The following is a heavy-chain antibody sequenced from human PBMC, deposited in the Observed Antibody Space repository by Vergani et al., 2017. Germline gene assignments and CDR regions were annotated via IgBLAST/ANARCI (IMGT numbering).Heavy chain of an antibody. CDR2: IYHSGST. Sequence: QLQLQESGSGLVQPSQTLSLTCAVSGGSISSGGYSWSWIRQPPGKGLEWIGYIYHSGSTYYNPSLQSRVTISVDRSKNQFSLKLSSVTAADTAVYYCARKSRMGEFDYWGQGTLVTVSS. J-gene: IGHJ4*02. CDR1: GGSISSGGYS. D-gene: IGHD3-16*01. CDR3: ARKSRMGEFDY. V-gene: IGHV4-30-2*01.